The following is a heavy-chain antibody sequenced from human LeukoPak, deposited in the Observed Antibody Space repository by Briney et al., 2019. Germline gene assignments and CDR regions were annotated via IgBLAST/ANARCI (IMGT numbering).Heavy chain of an antibody. V-gene: IGHV1-18*01. D-gene: IGHD3-3*01. CDR2: ISAYNGNT. CDR3: ARVWKAVPYYDFWSGPPMDV. CDR1: GYTFTSYG. J-gene: IGHJ6*04. Sequence: ASVKVSCKASGYTFTSYGISWVRQAPGQGLEWMGWISAYNGNTNYAQKLQGRVTMTTDTSTSTAYMEVRSLRSDDTAVYYCARVWKAVPYYDFWSGPPMDVWGKGTTVTVSS.